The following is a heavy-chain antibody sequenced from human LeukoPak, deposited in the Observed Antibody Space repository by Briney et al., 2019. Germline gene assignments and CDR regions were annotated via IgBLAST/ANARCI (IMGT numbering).Heavy chain of an antibody. CDR3: ARSGRAPRFGYCSGGSCYVYHY. Sequence: ASVKVSCKASGYTFTGYYMHWVRQAPGQGLEWMGWINPNSGGTNYAQKFQGRVTTTRDTSISTAYMELSRLRSDDTAVYYCARSGRAPRFGYCSGGSCYVYHYWGQGTLVTVSS. CDR2: INPNSGGT. CDR1: GYTFTGYY. J-gene: IGHJ4*02. D-gene: IGHD2-15*01. V-gene: IGHV1-2*02.